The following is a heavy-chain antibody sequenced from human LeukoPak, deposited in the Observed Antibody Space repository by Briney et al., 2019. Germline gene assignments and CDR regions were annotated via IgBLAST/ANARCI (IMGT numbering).Heavy chain of an antibody. CDR1: GYSFTNYW. D-gene: IGHD3-10*01. CDR3: ATRYASGSYLDAFDI. J-gene: IGHJ3*02. V-gene: IGHV5-51*01. CDR2: IYPGDSDT. Sequence: GESLKISCKGSGYSFTNYWIGWVRQMPGKGLEWMGIIYPGDSDTRYSPSFQGQVTISADKSISTAYLQWSSLKASDTAMYYCATRYASGSYLDAFDIWGQGTMVTVSS.